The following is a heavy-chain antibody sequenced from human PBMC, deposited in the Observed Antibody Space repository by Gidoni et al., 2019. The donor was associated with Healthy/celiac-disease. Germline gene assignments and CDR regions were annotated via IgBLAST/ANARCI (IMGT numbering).Heavy chain of an antibody. CDR3: AKDTPVVVSTFDY. J-gene: IGHJ4*02. D-gene: IGHD3-22*01. CDR1: GFTFSSYA. CDR2: ISGSGGRP. Sequence: VQLLESGGGLVQPGGSLRLSGAASGFTFSSYAMSWVRQAPGKGLGWVSAISGSGGRPYYADSVKGRFPISRDNSKHTLYLQMNSLRAEDTAVYYCAKDTPVVVSTFDYWGQGTLVTVSS. V-gene: IGHV3-23*01.